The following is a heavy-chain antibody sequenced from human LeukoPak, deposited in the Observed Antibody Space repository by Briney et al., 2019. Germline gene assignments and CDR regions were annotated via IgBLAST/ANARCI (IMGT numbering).Heavy chain of an antibody. J-gene: IGHJ4*02. CDR2: IIPIFGTA. D-gene: IGHD2-15*01. Sequence: GASVKVSCKASGGTFSSYAISWVRRAPGQGLEWMGGIIPIFGTANYAQKFQGRVTITADESTSTAYMELSSLRSEDTAVYYCAIIGYCSGGSCYWGGYFDYWGQGTLVTVSS. CDR1: GGTFSSYA. V-gene: IGHV1-69*01. CDR3: AIIGYCSGGSCYWGGYFDY.